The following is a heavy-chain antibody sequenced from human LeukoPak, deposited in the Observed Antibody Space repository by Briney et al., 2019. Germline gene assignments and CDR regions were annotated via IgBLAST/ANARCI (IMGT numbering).Heavy chain of an antibody. CDR3: ARDEKDGPLWY. J-gene: IGHJ4*02. D-gene: IGHD2-21*01. CDR1: GFTFTKHW. V-gene: IGHV3-7*01. Sequence: PGGSLRLSCAASGFTFTKHWMSWVRQSPERGLEWVANINENGSVEKYVDSVKGRFTISRDNARNSLYLQMNSLTAEDTAVYFCARDEKDGPLWYWGQGIVVTVSS. CDR2: INENGSVE.